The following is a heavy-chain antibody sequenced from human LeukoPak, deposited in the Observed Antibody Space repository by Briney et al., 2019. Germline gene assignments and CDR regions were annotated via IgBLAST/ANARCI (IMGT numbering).Heavy chain of an antibody. CDR3: ARGSCSSTSCYGSLGY. V-gene: IGHV1-8*03. J-gene: IGHJ4*02. CDR2: MNPNSGNT. CDR1: GYTFTGYD. D-gene: IGHD2-2*01. Sequence: ASVKVSCKASGYTFTGYDINWVRQATGQGLEWMGWMNPNSGNTGYAQKFQGRVTITRNTSISTAYMELSSLRSEDTAVYYCARGSCSSTSCYGSLGYWGQGTLVTVSS.